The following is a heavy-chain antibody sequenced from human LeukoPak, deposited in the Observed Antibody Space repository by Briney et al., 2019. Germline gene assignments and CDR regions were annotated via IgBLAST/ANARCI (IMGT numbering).Heavy chain of an antibody. V-gene: IGHV1-8*03. CDR3: ARYDILTGYYIPRE. D-gene: IGHD3-9*01. Sequence: GASVRVSCKASGYTFTSYDINWVRQATGQGLEWMGWMNPNSGNTGYAQKFQGGVTITRNTSISTAYMELSSLRSEDTAVYYCARYDILTGYYIPREWGQGTLVTVSS. CDR2: MNPNSGNT. J-gene: IGHJ4*02. CDR1: GYTFTSYD.